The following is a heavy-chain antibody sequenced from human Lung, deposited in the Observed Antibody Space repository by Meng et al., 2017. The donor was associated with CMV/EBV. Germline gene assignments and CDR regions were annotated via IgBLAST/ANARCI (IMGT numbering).Heavy chain of an antibody. Sequence: EGQLVESGGLLVQPGGSLRFSCAFSGFTLRRYWLHWVRQAPGKGLEWVSRIDSDGRDITYADSVRGRFTISRDDAKNTLYLQMNSLRVEDTAVYYCARGVAESLGWEMGYWGQGTLVTVSS. D-gene: IGHD1-26*01. CDR1: GFTLRRYW. J-gene: IGHJ4*02. CDR2: IDSDGRDI. CDR3: ARGVAESLGWEMGY. V-gene: IGHV3-74*03.